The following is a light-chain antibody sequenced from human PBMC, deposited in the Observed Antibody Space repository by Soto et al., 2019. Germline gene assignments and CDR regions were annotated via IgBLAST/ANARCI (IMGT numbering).Light chain of an antibody. V-gene: IGLV1-51*01. J-gene: IGLJ3*02. CDR1: GPTIGNNY. CDR2: DNN. Sequence: QSVLTQPPSVSAAPGRRVTFPCSGSGPTIGNNYVSWYQQFPGTAPQLLIYDNNKRPSGIPDRFSGSKSGTSATLGITGLQTGDEADYYCGTWDSSLSAWVFGGGTKVTVL. CDR3: GTWDSSLSAWV.